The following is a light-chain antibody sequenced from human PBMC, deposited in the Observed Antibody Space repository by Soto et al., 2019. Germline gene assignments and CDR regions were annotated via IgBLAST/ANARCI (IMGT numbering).Light chain of an antibody. CDR3: QQYYSTPPT. Sequence: DIVMTQSPDSLAVSLGERATINCKSSQSVLYSSNNKNYLAWYQQKPGQPPKLLIYWASTRESGVPDRFSGSGSGTDFTLTISRLQAEDVAVYYCQQYYSTPPTFGQGTKVEIK. CDR2: WAS. CDR1: QSVLYSSNNKNY. V-gene: IGKV4-1*01. J-gene: IGKJ1*01.